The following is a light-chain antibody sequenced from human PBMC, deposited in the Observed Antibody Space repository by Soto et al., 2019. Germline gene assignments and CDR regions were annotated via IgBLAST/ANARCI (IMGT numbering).Light chain of an antibody. V-gene: IGLV2-11*01. Sequence: QSALTQPRSVSGSPGQSVTISCTGTSRDVGTYNYVSWYQQHPGKAPKLMIYDVSKRPSGVPDRFSGSKSGNTASLTISGLQAEDEADYYCCSYAGSYHVVFGGGTKVTVL. CDR2: DVS. CDR3: CSYAGSYHVV. J-gene: IGLJ2*01. CDR1: SRDVGTYNY.